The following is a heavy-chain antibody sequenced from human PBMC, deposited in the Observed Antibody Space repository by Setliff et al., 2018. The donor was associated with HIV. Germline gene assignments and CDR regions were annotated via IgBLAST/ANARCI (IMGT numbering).Heavy chain of an antibody. J-gene: IGHJ4*02. V-gene: IGHV4-4*09. D-gene: IGHD5-12*01. CDR3: TRLAGGYAYY. Sequence: SETLSLTCTVSGASSTTHYWSLIRQPPGKGLEWIGCISTSGSTNYNPSLKSRVTLSIDMSKNQFSLKMSSVTAADTAVYYCTRLAGGYAYYWGQGTLVTVSS. CDR2: ISTSGST. CDR1: GASSTTHY.